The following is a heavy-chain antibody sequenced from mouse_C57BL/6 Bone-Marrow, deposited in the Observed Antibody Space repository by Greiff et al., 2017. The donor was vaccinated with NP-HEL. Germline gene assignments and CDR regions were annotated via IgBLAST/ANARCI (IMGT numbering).Heavy chain of an antibody. J-gene: IGHJ4*01. V-gene: IGHV1-69*01. CDR2: IDPSDSYT. CDR3: ARRDYRGAMDY. D-gene: IGHD2-4*01. CDR1: GYTFTSYW. Sequence: VKLQQPGAELVMPGASVKLSCKASGYTFTSYWMHWVKQRPGQGLEWIGEIDPSDSYTNYNQKFKGKSTLTVDKSSSTAYMQLSSLTSEDSAVYYCARRDYRGAMDYWGQGTSVTVSS.